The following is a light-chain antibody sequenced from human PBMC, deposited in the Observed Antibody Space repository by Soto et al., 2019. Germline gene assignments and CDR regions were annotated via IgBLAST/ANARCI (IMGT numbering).Light chain of an antibody. CDR3: QQRSNWPWT. CDR2: DAS. J-gene: IGKJ1*01. V-gene: IGKV3-11*01. Sequence: EIVLTQSPATLSLSPGERATLSCRASQSVSIYLAWYQQKPGQAPRLLIYDASNRATGVPARFSGSGSGTDFTLTISSLEPEDFAVYYCQQRSNWPWTFGQGNKVEIK. CDR1: QSVSIY.